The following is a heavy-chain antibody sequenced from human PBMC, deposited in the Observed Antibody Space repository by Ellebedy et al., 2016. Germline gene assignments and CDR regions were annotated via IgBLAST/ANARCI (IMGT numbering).Heavy chain of an antibody. Sequence: GGSLRLSCAASGFAFSDYYMAWIRQAPGKGLEWISYISHTTNTIYYAASVNGRFTISRDNAKQSLYLQMMSLRAEDTAVYYCARDVSGTLIREYGAFDIWGQGTMVTVSS. J-gene: IGHJ3*02. CDR1: GFAFSDYY. CDR2: ISHTTNTI. CDR3: ARDVSGTLIREYGAFDI. V-gene: IGHV3-11*01. D-gene: IGHD3-10*01.